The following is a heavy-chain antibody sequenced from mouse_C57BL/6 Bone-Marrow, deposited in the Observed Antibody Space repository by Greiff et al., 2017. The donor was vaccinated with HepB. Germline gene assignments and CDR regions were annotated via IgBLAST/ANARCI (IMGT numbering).Heavy chain of an antibody. CDR3: ARGYGPPFAY. V-gene: IGHV1-50*01. CDR2: SDPSDSYT. Sequence: QVQLKQPGAELVKPGASVKLSCKASGYTFTSYWMQWVKQRPGQGLEWIGESDPSDSYTNYNQKFKGKATLTVDTSSSTAYMQLSSLTSEDSAVYYCARGYGPPFAYWGQGTLVTVSA. CDR1: GYTFTSYW. J-gene: IGHJ3*01. D-gene: IGHD1-1*01.